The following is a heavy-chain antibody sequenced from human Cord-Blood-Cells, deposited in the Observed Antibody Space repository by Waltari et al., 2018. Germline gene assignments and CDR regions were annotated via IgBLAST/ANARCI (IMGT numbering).Heavy chain of an antibody. CDR2: TNYSSKRYN. D-gene: IGHD1-20*01. Sequence: QVQLQQSGPGLVKPSQTLSLTCALSGDSVSSHSAAWNWIRQSPSRGLEWLGTTNYSSKRYNDYAVYVKSRITINPDTPKNQFALQLNSVTLEDTAVYYCAREYKSEVRYAFDIWGQGTMVTVAS. CDR1: GDSVSSHSAA. V-gene: IGHV6-1*01. J-gene: IGHJ3*02. CDR3: AREYKSEVRYAFDI.